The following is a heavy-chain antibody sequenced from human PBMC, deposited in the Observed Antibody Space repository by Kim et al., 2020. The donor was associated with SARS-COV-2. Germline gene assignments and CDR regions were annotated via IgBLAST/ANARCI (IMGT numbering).Heavy chain of an antibody. D-gene: IGHD3-16*02. CDR2: IYYSGST. CDR1: GGSISSSSYY. CDR3: ARRPMITFGGVIVKDY. Sequence: SETLSLTCTVSGGSISSSSYYWGWFRQPPGKGLEWIGSIYYSGSTYYNPSLKSRVTISVDTSKNQFSLKLSSVTAADTAVYYCARRPMITFGGVIVKDYWGQGTLVTVSS. J-gene: IGHJ4*02. V-gene: IGHV4-39*01.